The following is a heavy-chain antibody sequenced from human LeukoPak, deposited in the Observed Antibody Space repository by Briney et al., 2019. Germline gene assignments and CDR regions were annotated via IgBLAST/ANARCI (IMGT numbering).Heavy chain of an antibody. CDR3: ARDSGMVGATAHPVT. V-gene: IGHV4-39*07. CDR2: IYYSGST. Sequence: PSETLSLTCTVSGGSISSSSYYWGWIRQPPGKGLEWIGSIYYSGSTYYNPSLKSRVTISVDTSKSQFSLKLSSVTAADTAVYYCARDSGMVGATAHPVTWGQGTLVTVSS. CDR1: GGSISSSSYY. D-gene: IGHD1-26*01. J-gene: IGHJ4*02.